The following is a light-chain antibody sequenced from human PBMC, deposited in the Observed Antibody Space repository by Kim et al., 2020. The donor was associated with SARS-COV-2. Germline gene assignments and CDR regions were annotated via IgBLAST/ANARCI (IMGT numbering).Light chain of an antibody. V-gene: IGKV1-39*01. CDR3: QQSFTTPWT. CDR1: QSINTY. Sequence: ASVGDRVTITCRTSQSINTYLHWYQQKPGKAPKLLIYAASNLESGVPSRFSGSGSGTDFTLTISSLQPEDFAAYYCQQSFTTPWTFGQGTKVDIK. CDR2: AAS. J-gene: IGKJ1*01.